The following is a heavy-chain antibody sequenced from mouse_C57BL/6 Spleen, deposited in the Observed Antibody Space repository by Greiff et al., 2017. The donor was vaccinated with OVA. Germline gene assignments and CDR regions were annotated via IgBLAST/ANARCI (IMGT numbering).Heavy chain of an antibody. CDR3: TTGGKGY. CDR2: LDPENGDT. CDR1: GFNIKDDY. J-gene: IGHJ2*01. D-gene: IGHD1-1*02. V-gene: IGHV14-4*01. Sequence: VQLKESGAELVRPGASVKLSCTASGFNIKDDYMHWVKQRPEQGLEWIGWLDPENGDTEYASKFQGKATITADTSSNTAYLQLSSLTSEDTAVYYCTTGGKGYWGQGTTLTVSS.